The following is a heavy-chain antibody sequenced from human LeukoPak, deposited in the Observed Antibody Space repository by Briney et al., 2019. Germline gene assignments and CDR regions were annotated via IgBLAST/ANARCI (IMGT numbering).Heavy chain of an antibody. CDR1: GFTFSNYW. Sequence: GGSLRLSCEASGFTFSNYWMTWVRQAPGKGLEWVANIKPDGSEKHYVDSVKGRFTISRDNAKNSLFLQMNSLRPEDTAVYYCARWAGSYGHTYYFDYWGQGTLVTVSS. D-gene: IGHD5-18*01. V-gene: IGHV3-7*01. J-gene: IGHJ4*02. CDR2: IKPDGSEK. CDR3: ARWAGSYGHTYYFDY.